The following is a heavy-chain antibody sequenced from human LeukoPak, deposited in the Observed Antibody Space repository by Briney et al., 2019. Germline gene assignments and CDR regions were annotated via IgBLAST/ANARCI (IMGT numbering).Heavy chain of an antibody. J-gene: IGHJ6*02. CDR2: IIPIFGTA. CDR1: GGTFSSYA. D-gene: IGHD3-10*01. CDR3: AREHGSGRGYYYGMDV. V-gene: IGHV1-69*13. Sequence: ASVKVSCKASGGTFSSYAISWVRQAPGQGLEWMGGIIPIFGTANYAQKFQGRVTITADESTSTAYMELSSLRSEDTAVYYCAREHGSGRGYYYGMDVRGQGTTVTVSS.